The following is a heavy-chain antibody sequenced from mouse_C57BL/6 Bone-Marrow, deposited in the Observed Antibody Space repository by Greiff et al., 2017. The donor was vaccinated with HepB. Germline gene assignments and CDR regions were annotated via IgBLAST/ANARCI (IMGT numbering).Heavy chain of an antibody. J-gene: IGHJ3*01. Sequence: QVQLQQPGAELVKPGASVKLSCKASGYTFTSYWMHWVKQRPGQGLEWIGMINPNSGSTNYNEKFKSKATLTVDKSSSTAYMQLSSLTSEDSAVYYCARHYPGSWFAYWGQGTLVTVSA. V-gene: IGHV1-64*01. D-gene: IGHD1-1*02. CDR3: ARHYPGSWFAY. CDR1: GYTFTSYW. CDR2: INPNSGST.